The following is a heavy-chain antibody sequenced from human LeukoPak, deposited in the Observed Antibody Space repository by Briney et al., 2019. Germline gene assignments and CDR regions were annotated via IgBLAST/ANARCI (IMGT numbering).Heavy chain of an antibody. Sequence: SETLSLTCTVSGGSISSTSYRWAWIRQPPGKGLEWIATVYYTGSAYYNPSLKSRVTISVDTSKSQFSLKLSSVTTAGTALYYCARYASGSYYWFDPWGQGTLVTVSS. CDR2: VYYTGSA. CDR1: GGSISSTSYR. V-gene: IGHV4-39*01. J-gene: IGHJ5*02. CDR3: ARYASGSYYWFDP. D-gene: IGHD3-10*01.